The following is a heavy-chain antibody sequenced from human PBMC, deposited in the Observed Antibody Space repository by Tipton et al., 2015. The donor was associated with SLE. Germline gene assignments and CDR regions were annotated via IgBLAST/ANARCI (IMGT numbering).Heavy chain of an antibody. D-gene: IGHD2-15*01. CDR2: IYSGGST. Sequence: SLRLSCAASGFTVSSNYMSWVRQAPGKGLEWVSVIYSGGSTYYADSVKGRFTISRDNSKNTLYLQMNSLRAEDTAVYYCASVGYSSGGSCLCWYFDLWGRGTLVTVSS. CDR1: GFTVSSNY. J-gene: IGHJ2*01. V-gene: IGHV3-53*05. CDR3: ASVGYSSGGSCLCWYFDL.